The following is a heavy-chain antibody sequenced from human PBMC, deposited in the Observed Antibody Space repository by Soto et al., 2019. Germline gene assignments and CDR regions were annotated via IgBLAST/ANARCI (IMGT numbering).Heavy chain of an antibody. CDR3: ARHNYGSGSTYFDY. Sequence: PSETLSLTYDVSGGSISSYYWSWIRQPPGKGLEWIGYIYYSGSTNYNPSLKSRVTISVDTSKNQFSLKLNSMTAADTAVYYCARHNYGSGSTYFDYWGQGTLVTVSS. D-gene: IGHD3-10*01. J-gene: IGHJ4*02. V-gene: IGHV4-59*08. CDR2: IYYSGST. CDR1: GGSISSYY.